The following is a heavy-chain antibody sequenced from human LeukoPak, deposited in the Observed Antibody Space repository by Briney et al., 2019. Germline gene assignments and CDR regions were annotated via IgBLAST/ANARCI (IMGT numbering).Heavy chain of an antibody. D-gene: IGHD6-19*01. Sequence: SETLSLTCTVSGGSISSYYWSWIRQPPGKGLEWIGYIYYSGSTNYNPSLKSRVTISVDTSKNQFSLKLSSVTAADTAVYYCARMNSIAVAGSFDYWGQGTLVTVSS. CDR1: GGSISSYY. V-gene: IGHV4-59*01. J-gene: IGHJ4*02. CDR2: IYYSGST. CDR3: ARMNSIAVAGSFDY.